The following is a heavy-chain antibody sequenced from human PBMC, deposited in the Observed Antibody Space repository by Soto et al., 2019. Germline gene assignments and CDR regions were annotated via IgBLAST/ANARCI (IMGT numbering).Heavy chain of an antibody. CDR2: ISGGSDGT. J-gene: IGHJ4*02. CDR1: GFTFSNFV. Sequence: GGSLRLSCAASGFTFSNFVMSWVRQAPGKGLEWVSAISGGSDGTYYADSVKGRFTIFRDNSKNTLYLQMNSLRVEDTGTYYWAKGSAPGRPYYFDSWGQGSLVTVSS. V-gene: IGHV3-23*01. CDR3: AKGSAPGRPYYFDS. D-gene: IGHD6-6*01.